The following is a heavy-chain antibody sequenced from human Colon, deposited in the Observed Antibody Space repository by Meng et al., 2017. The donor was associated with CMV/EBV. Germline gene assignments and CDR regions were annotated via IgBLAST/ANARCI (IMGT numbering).Heavy chain of an antibody. D-gene: IGHD2-8*01. CDR3: VGCEGPNKYFTF. J-gene: IGHJ4*02. CDR2: VVLVSGNT. V-gene: IGHV1-58*01. CDR1: GFTFST. Sequence: SVKVSCKASGFTFSTLQWVRQARGQRPEWIGWVVLVSGNTHFAQEFQGRVTISWDMSTSTSYMDFSTVRSDDTAVYYCVGCEGPNKYFTFWGQGTLVTVSS.